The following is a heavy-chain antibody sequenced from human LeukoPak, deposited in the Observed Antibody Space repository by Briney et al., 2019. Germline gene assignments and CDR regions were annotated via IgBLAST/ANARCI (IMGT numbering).Heavy chain of an antibody. CDR1: GFTFSSYE. CDR2: ISSSSNTI. D-gene: IGHD3-22*01. V-gene: IGHV3-48*03. Sequence: HSGGSLRLSCAASGFTFSSYEMNWVRQAPGKGLEWVSYISSSSNTIYYADSVKGRFTISRDNAKNSLFLQMDGLRVEDTAVYYCARVYYYDTTVGWGQGTLVTVSS. CDR3: ARVYYYDTTVG. J-gene: IGHJ4*02.